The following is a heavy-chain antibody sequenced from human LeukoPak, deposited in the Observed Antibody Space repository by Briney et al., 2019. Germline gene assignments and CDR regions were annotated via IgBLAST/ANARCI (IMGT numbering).Heavy chain of an antibody. CDR3: ARDPRGSGSYY. D-gene: IGHD1-26*01. Sequence: GGSLRLSCAASGFTFSSYGVHWVRQAPGKGLEWVAVISYDGSSKYYADSVKGRFTISRDNSKNTLYLQMNSLRAEDTAVYYCARDPRGSGSYYWGQGTLVTVSS. J-gene: IGHJ4*02. V-gene: IGHV3-30*03. CDR1: GFTFSSYG. CDR2: ISYDGSSK.